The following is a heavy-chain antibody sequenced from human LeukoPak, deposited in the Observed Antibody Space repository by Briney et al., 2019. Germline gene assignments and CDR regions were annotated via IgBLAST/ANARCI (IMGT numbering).Heavy chain of an antibody. J-gene: IGHJ4*02. CDR3: ARDQIVHDSSGYYSY. Sequence: GGSLRLSCAASGFTFSDYYMSWIRQAPGKGLEWVSYISSSGGTIYYADSVNGRFTISRDNAKNSLYLQMNSLRAEDTAVYYCARDQIVHDSSGYYSYWGQGTLVTVSS. V-gene: IGHV3-11*01. D-gene: IGHD3-22*01. CDR2: ISSSGGTI. CDR1: GFTFSDYY.